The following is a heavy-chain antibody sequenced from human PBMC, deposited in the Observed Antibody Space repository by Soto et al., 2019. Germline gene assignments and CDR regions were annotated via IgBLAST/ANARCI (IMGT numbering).Heavy chain of an antibody. D-gene: IGHD5-18*01. J-gene: IGHJ4*02. CDR2: IYHSGST. Sequence: QLQLQESGSGLVKPSQTLSLTCAVSGGSISSGGYSWSWIRQPPGKGLEWIGYIYHSGSTYYNPSLKRRVTISVDRSKNQFSLKLSSVTAADTAVYYCARVRGYSYGPFDYWGQGTLVTVSS. V-gene: IGHV4-30-2*01. CDR1: GGSISSGGYS. CDR3: ARVRGYSYGPFDY.